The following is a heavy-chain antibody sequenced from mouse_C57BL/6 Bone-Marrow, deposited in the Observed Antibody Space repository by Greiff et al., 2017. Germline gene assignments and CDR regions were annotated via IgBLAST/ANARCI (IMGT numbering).Heavy chain of an antibody. CDR2: IDPETGGT. CDR3: TRGYYGGDWFAY. J-gene: IGHJ3*01. D-gene: IGHD1-1*01. V-gene: IGHV1-15*01. Sequence: VQLQQSGAELARPGASVTLSCKASGYTFTDYEMHWVKQTPVHGLEWIGAIDPETGGTAYNQKFKGKAILTADKSSSTAYMELRSLTSEDSAVYYCTRGYYGGDWFAYWGQGTLVTVSA. CDR1: GYTFTDYE.